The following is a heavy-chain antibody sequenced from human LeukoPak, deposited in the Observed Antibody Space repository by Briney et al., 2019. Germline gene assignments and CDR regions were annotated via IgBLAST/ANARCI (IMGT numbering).Heavy chain of an antibody. CDR3: AAPLTGAPID. V-gene: IGHV3-64*04. D-gene: IGHD2-15*01. J-gene: IGHJ4*02. Sequence: GGSLRLSCSASGFTFRDYPIHWVRQAPGEGLQYVSAISSAGGTTYYADSVKGRFTISRDNSKNTLYLQMNSLRAEDTAVYYCAAPLTGAPIDWGQGTLVTVSS. CDR1: GFTFRDYP. CDR2: ISSAGGTT.